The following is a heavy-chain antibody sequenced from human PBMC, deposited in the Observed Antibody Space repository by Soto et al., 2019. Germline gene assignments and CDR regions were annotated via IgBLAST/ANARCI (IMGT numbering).Heavy chain of an antibody. D-gene: IGHD2-2*01. CDR2: IIPIFGTA. CDR1: GGTFSSYA. CDR3: ARDRTVLGYCSSTSCYPYYGMDV. J-gene: IGHJ6*02. V-gene: IGHV1-69*13. Sequence: SVKVSCKASGGTFSSYAISWVRQAPGQGLEWMGGIIPIFGTANYAQKFQGRVTITADESTSTAYMELSSLRSEDTAVYYCARDRTVLGYCSSTSCYPYYGMDVWGQGTTVTVSS.